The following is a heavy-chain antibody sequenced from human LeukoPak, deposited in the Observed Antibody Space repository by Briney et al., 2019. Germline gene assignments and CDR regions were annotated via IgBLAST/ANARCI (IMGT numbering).Heavy chain of an antibody. Sequence: GGSLRLSCAASGFTFSTYWMTWVRQAPGKGLEWVANINQDGSEKHYVDSVKGRFTISRDNAKNSLYLQKNSLRAEDTAVYYCARSYGAFSGPVAYWGQGTLVTLSS. J-gene: IGHJ4*02. CDR1: GFTFSTYW. V-gene: IGHV3-7*01. CDR2: INQDGSEK. D-gene: IGHD4-17*01. CDR3: ARSYGAFSGPVAY.